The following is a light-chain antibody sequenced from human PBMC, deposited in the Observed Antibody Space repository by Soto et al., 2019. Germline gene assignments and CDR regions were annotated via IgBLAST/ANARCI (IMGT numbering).Light chain of an antibody. CDR1: QDVSNH. J-gene: IGKJ4*01. Sequence: DIQMTQSPSSLSASVGDRVTITCQARQDVSNHLNWYQQKPGKAPTLLIYEASNLERGVPSRFSGSGSGTHFTFTISTLQTEDSATYYCQQYHSLPVTFGGGTKVEIK. V-gene: IGKV1-33*01. CDR3: QQYHSLPVT. CDR2: EAS.